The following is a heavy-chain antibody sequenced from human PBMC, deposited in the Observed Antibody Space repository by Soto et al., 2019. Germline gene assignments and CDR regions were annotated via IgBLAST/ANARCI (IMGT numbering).Heavy chain of an antibody. CDR3: ARDSGGTFSNWYFDL. CDR1: GFTFSGYP. V-gene: IGHV3-30-3*01. J-gene: IGHJ2*01. D-gene: IGHD1-26*01. Sequence: QVQVVESGGGVVQPGKSLRLSCAASGFTFSGYPMHWVRQAPGKGLEWVAVISYDGSNQYYADSVKGRFTISRDNSKNTVYVQMNSLRAEDTAMYYCARDSGGTFSNWYFDLWGRSTLVTVSS. CDR2: ISYDGSNQ.